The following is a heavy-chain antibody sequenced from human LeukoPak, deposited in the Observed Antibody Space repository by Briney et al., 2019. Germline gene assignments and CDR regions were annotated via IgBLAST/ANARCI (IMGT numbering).Heavy chain of an antibody. V-gene: IGHV3-30*02. CDR2: IRYDGSNK. Sequence: GGSLRLSWAAPGFTFSSYAMHWVGKAPGKGLEWVAFIRYDGSNKYYADSVKGRLTISRDNSKNTLYLQMNSLRAEDTAVYCCANQLDYWGQGTLDTVSS. CDR1: GFTFSSYA. J-gene: IGHJ4*02. CDR3: ANQLDY.